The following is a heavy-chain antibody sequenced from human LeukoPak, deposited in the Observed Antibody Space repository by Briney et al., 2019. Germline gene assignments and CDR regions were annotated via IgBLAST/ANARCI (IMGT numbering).Heavy chain of an antibody. V-gene: IGHV1-58*02. CDR1: GFTFTSSA. J-gene: IGHJ6*02. Sequence: SVKVSCKASGFTFTSSAMQWVRQARGQRLEWIGWIVVGSGSTNYAQKFQERVTITRDMSTSTAYMELSSLRSEDTAVYYCAADWVRGWTNYYYYGMDVWGQGTTVTVSS. CDR2: IVVGSGST. D-gene: IGHD6-19*01. CDR3: AADWVRGWTNYYYYGMDV.